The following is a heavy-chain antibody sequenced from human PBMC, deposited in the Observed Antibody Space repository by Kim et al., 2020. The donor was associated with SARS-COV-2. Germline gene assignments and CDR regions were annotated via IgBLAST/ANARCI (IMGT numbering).Heavy chain of an antibody. Sequence: SETLSLTCAVSGGSISSGGYSWSWIWQPPGKGLEWIGYIYHSGSTYYNPSLKSRVTISVDRSKNQFSLKLSSVTAADTAVYYCARSLYCSGGSCYSDAFDIWGQGTMVTVSS. J-gene: IGHJ3*02. CDR3: ARSLYCSGGSCYSDAFDI. D-gene: IGHD2-15*01. CDR2: IYHSGST. CDR1: GGSISSGGYS. V-gene: IGHV4-30-2*01.